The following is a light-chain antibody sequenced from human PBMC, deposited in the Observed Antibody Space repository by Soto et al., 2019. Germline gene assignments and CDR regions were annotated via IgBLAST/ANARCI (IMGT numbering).Light chain of an antibody. V-gene: IGKV1-39*01. J-gene: IGKJ4*01. CDR3: QQGYSTPLT. Sequence: DIQMTQSPSSLSASVGDRVTITCRASQSISSNLNWYQQKPGKAPKLLIYAASSLQSGVPSRFSGGGSGTDFTPTISSLQPEDFATYSCQQGYSTPLTFGGGTKVDIK. CDR2: AAS. CDR1: QSISSN.